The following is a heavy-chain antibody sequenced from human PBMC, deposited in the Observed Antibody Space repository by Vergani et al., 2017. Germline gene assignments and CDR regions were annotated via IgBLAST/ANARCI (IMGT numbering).Heavy chain of an antibody. V-gene: IGHV1-69*01. CDR1: GGNFSSYD. D-gene: IGHD2-15*01. Sequence: QVQLVQSGAEVKKPGASVKVSCKASGGNFSSYDISWVRQAPGQGLEWMGWIIPIFGTANYAQKFQGRVTITADESTSTAYMELSSLRSEDTAVYYSARDVLSCSGGSCYSGGFDYWGQGTLVTVSS. CDR2: IIPIFGTA. CDR3: ARDVLSCSGGSCYSGGFDY. J-gene: IGHJ4*02.